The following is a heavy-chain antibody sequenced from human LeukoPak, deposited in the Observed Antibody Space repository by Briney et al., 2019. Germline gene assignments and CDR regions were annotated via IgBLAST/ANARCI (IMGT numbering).Heavy chain of an antibody. V-gene: IGHV3-23*01. CDR1: GFTISSYG. J-gene: IGHJ6*02. CDR2: TSGSGGST. CDR3: AKGRLSGVVVAGYGMDV. D-gene: IGHD6-19*01. Sequence: WGSLRLSCAASGFTISSYGLSWVRQAPGKGLELVSATSGSGGSTYYADSVKGRFTISRDNSKNPLYLQTNSLRAEDTAVYYCAKGRLSGVVVAGYGMDVWGQGTTITVSS.